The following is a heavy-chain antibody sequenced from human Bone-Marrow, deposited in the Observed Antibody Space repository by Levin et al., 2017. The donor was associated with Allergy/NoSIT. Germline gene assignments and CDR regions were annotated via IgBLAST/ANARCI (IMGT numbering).Heavy chain of an antibody. CDR3: AKDRPRYTSTWSARPNYSSYAMDV. CDR2: ISRDGDNT. D-gene: IGHD6-13*01. CDR1: GFTFGGYA. V-gene: IGHV3-23*01. Sequence: LSLTCAASGFTFGGYAMTWVRQAPGKGLEWVSSISRDGDNTFYIDSVKGRFTLSRDNSEYRVYLQMNSLRAEDTAVYYCAKDRPRYTSTWSARPNYSSYAMDVWGQGTTVTVSS. J-gene: IGHJ6*02.